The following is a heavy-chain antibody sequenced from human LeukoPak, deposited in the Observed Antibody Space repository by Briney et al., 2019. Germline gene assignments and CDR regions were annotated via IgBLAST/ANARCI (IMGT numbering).Heavy chain of an antibody. V-gene: IGHV3-30-3*01. CDR2: ISYDGSNK. CDR1: GFTFSSYA. D-gene: IGHD6-13*01. J-gene: IGHJ4*02. Sequence: GGSLRLSCAASGFTFSSYAMHWVRQAPGKGLEWVAVISYDGSNKYYADSVKGRFTISRDNSKNTLYLQMNSLRAENTAVYYCATVAYSSSWTSAVPLGYWGQGTLVTVSS. CDR3: ATVAYSSSWTSAVPLGY.